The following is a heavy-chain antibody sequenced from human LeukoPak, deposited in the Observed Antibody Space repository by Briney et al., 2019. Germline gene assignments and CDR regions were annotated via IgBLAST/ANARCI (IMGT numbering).Heavy chain of an antibody. CDR3: AKDSYYYGSGSYYA. V-gene: IGHV3-30*04. CDR1: GFTFSSYA. D-gene: IGHD3-10*01. Sequence: PGGSLRLSCAASGFTFSSYAMHWVRQAPGKGLEWVAVISYDGSNKYYADSVKGRFTISRDNAKNSLYLQMNSLRAEDTALYYCAKDSYYYGSGSYYAWGQGTLVTVSS. J-gene: IGHJ5*02. CDR2: ISYDGSNK.